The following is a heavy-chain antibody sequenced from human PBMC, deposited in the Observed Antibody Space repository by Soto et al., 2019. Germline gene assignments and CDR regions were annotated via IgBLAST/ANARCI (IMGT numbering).Heavy chain of an antibody. CDR2: ISAYNGNT. CDR1: GYTFTCYG. Sequence: SVKVSSKDSGYTFTCYGLSSPQHATGQGLEWMGWISAYNGNTNYAQKLQGRVTMTTDTSTSTAYMELRSLRSDDTAVYYCAIVSSPIVVVPAASSGMDVRGKGTTVTVSS. CDR3: AIVSSPIVVVPAASSGMDV. D-gene: IGHD2-2*01. V-gene: IGHV1-18*01. J-gene: IGHJ6*04.